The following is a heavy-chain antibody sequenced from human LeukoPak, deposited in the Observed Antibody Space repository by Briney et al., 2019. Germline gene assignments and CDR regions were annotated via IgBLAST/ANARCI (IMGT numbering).Heavy chain of an antibody. D-gene: IGHD6-19*01. CDR3: ARVRSSGLPGY. Sequence: GGSLRLACAASGFTFSSYSMTWVRQAPGRGLEWVSYISSSSSTIYYADSVKGRFTIYRDNAKHSLYMQMDSERDEQLSVYDCARVRSSGLPGYWGQGNLVTVSS. J-gene: IGHJ4*02. CDR2: ISSSSSTI. CDR1: GFTFSSYS. V-gene: IGHV3-48*02.